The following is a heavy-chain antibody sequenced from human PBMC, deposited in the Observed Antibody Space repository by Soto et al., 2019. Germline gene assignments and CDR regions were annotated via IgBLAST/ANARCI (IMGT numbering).Heavy chain of an antibody. V-gene: IGHV1-69*02. CDR1: GDTFNFYS. CDR3: ASSYGSGYRAFDY. D-gene: IGHD3-10*01. J-gene: IGHJ4*02. Sequence: QVQLVQSVAEVKRPGSSVKVSCKASGDTFNFYSINWVRQAPGLGLEWMGRVNPIVSMSNYAQKFQGRVTITADKSTRTAYMELSSLRSEDTAIYYCASSYGSGYRAFDYWGQGALVTVSS. CDR2: VNPIVSMS.